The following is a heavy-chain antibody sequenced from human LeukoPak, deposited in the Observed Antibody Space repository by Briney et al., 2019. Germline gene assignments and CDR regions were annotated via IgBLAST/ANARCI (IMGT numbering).Heavy chain of an antibody. D-gene: IGHD3-22*01. V-gene: IGHV3-7*04. Sequence: PGGSLRLSCAASGXTFNNYWMSWVRQAPGKGLEWVANIKQDGSDKYYMDSVKGRFTISRDNAKNSLYLQMNSLRAEDTALYYCARMHYDSSGEIDYWGQGTLVTVSS. CDR3: ARMHYDSSGEIDY. CDR1: GXTFNNYW. J-gene: IGHJ4*02. CDR2: IKQDGSDK.